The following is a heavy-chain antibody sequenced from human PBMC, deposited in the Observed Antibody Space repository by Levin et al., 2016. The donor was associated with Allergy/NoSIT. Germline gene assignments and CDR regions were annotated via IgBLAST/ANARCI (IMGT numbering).Heavy chain of an antibody. CDR3: AREGGPHYYDSSGKDY. J-gene: IGHJ4*02. CDR2: INTNTGNP. V-gene: IGHV7-4-1*02. D-gene: IGHD3-22*01. Sequence: WVRQAPGQGLEWMGWINTNTGNPTYAQGFTGRFVFSLDTSVSTAYLQISSLKAEDTAVYYCAREGGPHYYDSSGKDYWGQGTLVTVSS.